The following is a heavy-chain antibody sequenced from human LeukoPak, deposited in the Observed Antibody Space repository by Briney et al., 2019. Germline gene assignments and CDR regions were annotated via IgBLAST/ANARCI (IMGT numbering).Heavy chain of an antibody. J-gene: IGHJ6*02. V-gene: IGHV4-34*01. CDR3: ASLEPDYYYYYGMDV. CDR1: GGPFSGYY. Sequence: SETLSLTCAVYGGPFSGYYWSWIRQPPGKGLEWIGAINHSGSTNYNPSLQSRVTISVDTSKNQLSLKLSSVTAADTAVYYCASLEPDYYYYYGMDVWGQGTTVTVSS. D-gene: IGHD2-2*01. CDR2: INHSGST.